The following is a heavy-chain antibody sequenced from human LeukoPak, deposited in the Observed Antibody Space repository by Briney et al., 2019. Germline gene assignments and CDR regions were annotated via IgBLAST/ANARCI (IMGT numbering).Heavy chain of an antibody. CDR1: GFSFSSFW. Sequence: GGSLRLSCAASGFSFSSFWMTWVRQTPGRGLEWVANIKQDGSEIYYVDSLEGRFIISRDNAKSSLYLQMNSLRAEDTAVYYCARSLGCCSGGSCYPFDCWGQGTLVTVSS. D-gene: IGHD2-15*01. V-gene: IGHV3-7*04. CDR3: ARSLGCCSGGSCYPFDC. J-gene: IGHJ4*02. CDR2: IKQDGSEI.